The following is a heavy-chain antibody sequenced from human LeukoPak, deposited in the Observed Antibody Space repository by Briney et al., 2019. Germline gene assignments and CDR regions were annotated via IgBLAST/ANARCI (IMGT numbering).Heavy chain of an antibody. V-gene: IGHV3-21*01. CDR3: ARLSAYYYGSYFYYYMDV. J-gene: IGHJ6*03. D-gene: IGHD3-10*01. CDR2: ISTSSIYI. CDR1: GFTFSSYS. Sequence: GGSLRLSCAASGFTFSSYSMNWVRQAPGKGLEWVSSISTSSIYIYYADSVKGRFTISRDNAKKSVYLHMSSLRAEDTALYYCARLSAYYYGSYFYYYMDVWGKGTTVTVSS.